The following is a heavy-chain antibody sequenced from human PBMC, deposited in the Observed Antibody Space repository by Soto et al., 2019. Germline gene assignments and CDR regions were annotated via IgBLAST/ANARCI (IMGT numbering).Heavy chain of an antibody. CDR3: ARLEGLATISYYFDF. CDR2: INHSGST. CDR1: GGSFSGYY. D-gene: IGHD3-9*01. Sequence: PSETLSLTCAVYGGSFSGYYWSWIRQPPGKGLEWIGEINHSGSTNYNPSLQSRVTISLDTSKNQFSLKLSSVTAADSAVYFCARLEGLATISYYFDFWGPGALVTVSS. V-gene: IGHV4-34*01. J-gene: IGHJ4*02.